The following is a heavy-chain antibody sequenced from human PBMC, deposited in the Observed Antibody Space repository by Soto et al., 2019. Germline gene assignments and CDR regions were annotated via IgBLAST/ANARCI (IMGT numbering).Heavy chain of an antibody. D-gene: IGHD6-19*01. J-gene: IGHJ4*02. V-gene: IGHV3-64*01. CDR3: ARGLGYYFDY. CDR1: GFTFRSYA. Sequence: VGSLRLSCSASGFTFRSYAMHWVRQAPGKGLEYVSGISSNGGSTYYANSVKGRFTISRDNSKNTLYLQMGSLRAEDMAVYYCARGLGYYFDYWGQGTLVPVSS. CDR2: ISSNGGST.